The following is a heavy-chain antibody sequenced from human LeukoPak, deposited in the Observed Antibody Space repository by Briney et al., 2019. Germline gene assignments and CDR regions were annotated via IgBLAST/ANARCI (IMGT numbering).Heavy chain of an antibody. V-gene: IGHV4-59*01. J-gene: IGHJ6*02. Sequence: PSETLSLTCTVSGGSISSYYWSWIRQPPGKGLEWIGYTYYSGSTNYNPSLKSRVTISVDTSKNQFSLKLSSVTAADTAVYYCARGTYYDFWSVYRSYGMDVWGQGTTVTVSS. D-gene: IGHD3-3*01. CDR3: ARGTYYDFWSVYRSYGMDV. CDR2: TYYSGST. CDR1: GGSISSYY.